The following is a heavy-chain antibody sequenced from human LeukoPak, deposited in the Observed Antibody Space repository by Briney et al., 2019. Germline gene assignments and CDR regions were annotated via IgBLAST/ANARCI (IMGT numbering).Heavy chain of an antibody. D-gene: IGHD6-19*01. J-gene: IGHJ4*02. V-gene: IGHV1-18*01. CDR1: GGTFSSYA. Sequence: ASVKVSCKASGGTFSSYAISWVRQAPGQGLEWMGWISAYNGNTNYAQKLQGRVTMTTDTSTSTAYMELRSLRSDDTAVYYCARDRAGTSDYWGQGTLVTVSS. CDR3: ARDRAGTSDY. CDR2: ISAYNGNT.